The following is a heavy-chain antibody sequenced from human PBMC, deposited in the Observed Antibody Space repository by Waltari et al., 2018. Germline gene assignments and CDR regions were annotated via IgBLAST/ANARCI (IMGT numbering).Heavy chain of an antibody. CDR2: IKQDGSVK. J-gene: IGHJ4*02. D-gene: IGHD6-6*01. CDR3: ARTDGSSSGYFDY. CDR1: GFTFSSHW. Sequence: EVQLVESGGGLVQPGGSLRLSCAASGFTFSSHWMSWVRQAPGEGLEWVANIKQDGSVKYYVDSVKGRFTISRDNAKNSLYLQMNSLTVEDTAVYYCARTDGSSSGYFDYWGQGALVTVSS. V-gene: IGHV3-7*01.